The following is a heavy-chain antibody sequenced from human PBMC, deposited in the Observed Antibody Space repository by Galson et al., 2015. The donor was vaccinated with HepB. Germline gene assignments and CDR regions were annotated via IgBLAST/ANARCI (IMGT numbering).Heavy chain of an antibody. CDR2: ISSSSSYT. CDR1: GFTFSNAW. V-gene: IGHV3-11*05. D-gene: IGHD4/OR15-4a*01. J-gene: IGHJ4*02. CDR3: ARDRRQLTSQGERFDY. Sequence: SLRLSCAASGFTFSNAWMNWVRQAPGKGLEWVSYISSSSSYTNYADSVKGRFTISRDNAKNSLYLQMNSLRAEDTAVYYCARDRRQLTSQGERFDYWGQGTLVTVSS.